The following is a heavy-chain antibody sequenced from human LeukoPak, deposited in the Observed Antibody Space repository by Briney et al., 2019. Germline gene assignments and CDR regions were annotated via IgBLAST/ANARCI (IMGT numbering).Heavy chain of an antibody. CDR3: AREAALLYYMDV. CDR1: GFTFTTYW. D-gene: IGHD6-25*01. V-gene: IGHV3-30*03. J-gene: IGHJ6*03. CDR2: ISYAATDK. Sequence: GGSLRLSCAPSGFTFTTYWMSWVRQAPGKGLEWVAVISYAATDKYYADSVKGRITISRDNSKNTLSLQINSLRAEDTAVYYCAREAALLYYMDVWGKGTTVTVSS.